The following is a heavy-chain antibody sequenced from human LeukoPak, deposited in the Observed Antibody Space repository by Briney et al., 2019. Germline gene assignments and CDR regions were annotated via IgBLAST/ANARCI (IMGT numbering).Heavy chain of an antibody. J-gene: IGHJ4*02. V-gene: IGHV4-39*02. Sequence: TSETLSLTCTVSGASISSSSSSWGWVRQPPGKWPEWIGSIYYSGLTYDNPSLKSRVSISVDPSKNHFSLKVSSVTAADTAVYYCASGTFDDYGDYDRGDYFDHWGQGTLVTVSS. CDR2: IYYSGLT. CDR1: GASISSSSSS. CDR3: ASGTFDDYGDYDRGDYFDH. D-gene: IGHD4-17*01.